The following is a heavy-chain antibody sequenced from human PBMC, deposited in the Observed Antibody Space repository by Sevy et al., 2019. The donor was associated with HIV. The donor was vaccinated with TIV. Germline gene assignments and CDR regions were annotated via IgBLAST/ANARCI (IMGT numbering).Heavy chain of an antibody. CDR3: AKDPDYITIFGVVNTAIFDY. V-gene: IGHV3-23*01. Sequence: GGSLRLSCAASGFTFSSYAMSWVRQAPGKGLEWVSAISGSGGGTYYADSVKGRFTISRDNSKNTLYLQMNSLRAEETAVYYCAKDPDYITIFGVVNTAIFDYWGQGTLVTVSS. D-gene: IGHD3-3*01. CDR1: GFTFSSYA. CDR2: ISGSGGGT. J-gene: IGHJ4*02.